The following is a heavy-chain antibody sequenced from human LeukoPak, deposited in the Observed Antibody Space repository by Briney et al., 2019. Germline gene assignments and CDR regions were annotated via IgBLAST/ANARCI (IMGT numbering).Heavy chain of an antibody. CDR3: ARVVPAAKRGGAFDI. J-gene: IGHJ3*02. CDR1: GGSFSGYY. V-gene: IGHV4-34*01. D-gene: IGHD2-2*01. CDR2: INHSGSN. Sequence: SETLSLTCAVYGGSFSGYYWSWIRQPPGKGLEWIGEINHSGSNNYNPSLKSRVTISVDTSKNQSSLKLSSVPAADTAVYYCARVVPAAKRGGAFDIWGQGTMVTVSS.